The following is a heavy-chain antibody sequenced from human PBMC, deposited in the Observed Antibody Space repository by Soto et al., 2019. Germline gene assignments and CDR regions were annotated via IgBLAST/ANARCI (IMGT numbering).Heavy chain of an antibody. CDR1: GGSISSGDYY. Sequence: QVQLQESGPGLVKPSQTLSLTCTVSGGSISSGDYYWSWIRQPPGKGLEWIGYIYYSGSTYYNPSFTSRVTISVATYQTPFSLKLSSVPAADTASYYCARWIPLWSPIGRHYRYGDVWGQGTTVTVSS. D-gene: IGHD5-18*01. V-gene: IGHV4-30-4*01. CDR3: ARWIPLWSPIGRHYRYGDV. J-gene: IGHJ6*02. CDR2: IYYSGST.